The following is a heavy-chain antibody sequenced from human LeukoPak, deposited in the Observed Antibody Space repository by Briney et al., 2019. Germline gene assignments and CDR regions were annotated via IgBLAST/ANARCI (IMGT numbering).Heavy chain of an antibody. CDR2: ISSSGSTI. D-gene: IGHD5-24*01. CDR3: VKATTGWFDP. J-gene: IGHJ5*02. V-gene: IGHV3-48*03. CDR1: GFTFSSYE. Sequence: GGSLRLSCAASGFTFSSYEMNWVRQAPGKGLEWVSYISSSGSTIYYADSVKGRFTISRDNAKNSLYLQMKSLRVEDTALYYCVKATTGWFDPWGQGTLVTVSS.